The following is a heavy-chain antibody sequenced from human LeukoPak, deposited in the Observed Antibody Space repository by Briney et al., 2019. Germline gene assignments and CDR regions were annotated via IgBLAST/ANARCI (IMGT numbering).Heavy chain of an antibody. J-gene: IGHJ6*03. Sequence: SETLSLTCTVSGGSISSYYWSWIRQPPGKGLEWIGYIYYSGSTNYNPSLKSRVTISVDTSKNQFSLKLSSVTAADTAVYYCARATGYPPYYYYMDDWGKGTTVTISS. CDR1: GGSISSYY. D-gene: IGHD3-9*01. V-gene: IGHV4-59*01. CDR2: IYYSGST. CDR3: ARATGYPPYYYYMDD.